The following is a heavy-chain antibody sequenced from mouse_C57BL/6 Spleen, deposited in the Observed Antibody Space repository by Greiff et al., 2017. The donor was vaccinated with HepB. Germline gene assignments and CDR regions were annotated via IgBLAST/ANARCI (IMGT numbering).Heavy chain of an antibody. J-gene: IGHJ3*01. CDR3: ATLGQAY. CDR2: ISSGSSTI. Sequence: EVMLVESGGGLVKPGGSLKLSCAASGFTFRDYGMHWVRQAPEKGLEWVAYISSGSSTIYYADTVKGRFTIARDNAKNTLFLQMTSRRSEDTAMYYCATLGQAYWGQGTLVTVSA. D-gene: IGHD4-1*01. CDR1: GFTFRDYG. V-gene: IGHV5-17*01.